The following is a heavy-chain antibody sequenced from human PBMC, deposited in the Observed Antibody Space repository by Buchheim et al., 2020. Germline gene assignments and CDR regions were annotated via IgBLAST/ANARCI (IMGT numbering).Heavy chain of an antibody. CDR2: IYYSGST. V-gene: IGHV4-39*07. CDR1: GGSISSSSYY. CDR3: ARDKVLWFGELLPKRYYYYGMDV. Sequence: QLQLQESGPGLVKPSETLSLTCTVSGGSISSSSYYWGWIRQPPGKGLEWIGSIYYSGSTYYNPSLKSRVTMSVDTSKNQFSLKLSSVTAADTAVYYCARDKVLWFGELLPKRYYYYGMDVWGQGTT. J-gene: IGHJ6*02. D-gene: IGHD3-10*01.